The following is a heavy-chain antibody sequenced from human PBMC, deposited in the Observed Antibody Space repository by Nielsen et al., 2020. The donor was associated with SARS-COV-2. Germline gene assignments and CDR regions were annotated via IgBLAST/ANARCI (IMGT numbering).Heavy chain of an antibody. Sequence: GESLKISCTGSGFRFGDYAMSWFRQVPGKGLEWVGFIRSKTYGGTTEYAASVRDRFTISRDDSKGIAYLQMNSLKAEDTAVYYCAREVREGGGYNYDIWGQGTMVTVSS. V-gene: IGHV3-49*03. J-gene: IGHJ3*02. CDR2: IRSKTYGGTT. CDR3: AREVREGGGYNYDI. CDR1: GFRFGDYA. D-gene: IGHD5-24*01.